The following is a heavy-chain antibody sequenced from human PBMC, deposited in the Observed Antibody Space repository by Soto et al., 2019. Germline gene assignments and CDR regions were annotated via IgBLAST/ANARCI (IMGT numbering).Heavy chain of an antibody. D-gene: IGHD3-22*01. CDR3: ARGERDYDSSGYGPRSRYFDY. J-gene: IGHJ4*02. CDR1: GFSLSTSGMC. CDR2: IDWDDDK. Sequence: SGPTLVNPTQTLTLTCTFSGFSLSTSGMCVSWIRQPPGKALEWLALIDWDDDKYYSTSLKTRLTISKDTSKNQVVLTMTNMDPVDTATYYCARGERDYDSSGYGPRSRYFDYWGQGTLVTVSS. V-gene: IGHV2-70*01.